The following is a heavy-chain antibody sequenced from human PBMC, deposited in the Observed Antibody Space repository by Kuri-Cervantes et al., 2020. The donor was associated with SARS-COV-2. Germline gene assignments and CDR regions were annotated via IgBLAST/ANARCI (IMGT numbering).Heavy chain of an antibody. CDR3: ARNRGSGWPFFDY. J-gene: IGHJ4*02. CDR2: ISYDGSNK. CDR1: GFTFSSYG. Sequence: LSLTCAAPGFTFSSYGMHWVRQAPGKGLEWVAVISYDGSNKYYADSVKGRFTTSRDNAKNSLYLQMSSLRAEDTAVYYCARNRGSGWPFFDYWGQGTLVTVSS. V-gene: IGHV3-30*03. D-gene: IGHD6-19*01.